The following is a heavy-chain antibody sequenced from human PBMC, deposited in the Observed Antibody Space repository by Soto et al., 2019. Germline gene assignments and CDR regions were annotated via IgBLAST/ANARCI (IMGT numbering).Heavy chain of an antibody. J-gene: IGHJ4*02. D-gene: IGHD3-22*01. Sequence: GGSLRLSCAASGFTFSSYGMHWVRQAPGKGLEWVAVISYDGSNKYYADSVKGRFTISRDNSKNTLYLQMNSLRAEDTAVYYCAKDQSTMIVVVITTPDYWGQGTLVTVSS. CDR2: ISYDGSNK. CDR1: GFTFSSYG. CDR3: AKDQSTMIVVVITTPDY. V-gene: IGHV3-30*18.